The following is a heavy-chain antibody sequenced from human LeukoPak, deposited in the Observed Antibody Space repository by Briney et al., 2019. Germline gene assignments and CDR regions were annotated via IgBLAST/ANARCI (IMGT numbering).Heavy chain of an antibody. CDR2: ISYDGSNK. CDR3: AEEEGYCSSTSCYYGMDV. J-gene: IGHJ6*02. D-gene: IGHD2-2*01. CDR1: GFTFSSYG. Sequence: GGSLRLSCAASGFTFSSYGMHWVRQAPGKGLEWVAVISYDGSNKYYADSVKGRFTISRDNSKNTLYLQMNSLRAEDTAVYYCAEEEGYCSSTSCYYGMDVWGQGTTVTVSS. V-gene: IGHV3-30*18.